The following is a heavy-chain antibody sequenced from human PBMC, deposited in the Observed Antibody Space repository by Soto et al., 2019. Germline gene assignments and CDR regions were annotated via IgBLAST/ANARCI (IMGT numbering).Heavy chain of an antibody. CDR3: ARHYYDSSGFSWIDY. CDR1: GASISSRNFC. Sequence: SETLPHTWNVSGASISSRNFCWGWIRQSPRQGLEWLGSVYHTGTTYYTSSLKTRLTMSVDTSMNQFSLKLRSATAADTAIYYCARHYYDSSGFSWIDYWGQGTLVTVSS. D-gene: IGHD3-22*01. CDR2: VYHTGTT. J-gene: IGHJ4*02. V-gene: IGHV4-39*01.